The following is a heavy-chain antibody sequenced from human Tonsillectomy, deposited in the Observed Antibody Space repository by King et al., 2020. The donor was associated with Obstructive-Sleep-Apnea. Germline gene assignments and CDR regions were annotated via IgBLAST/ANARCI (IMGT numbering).Heavy chain of an antibody. CDR3: ARQYSSSLYYFDY. CDR2: ISSSRSTI. D-gene: IGHD6-6*01. J-gene: IGHJ4*02. Sequence: VQLVESGGGLVQPGGSLRLSCAASGFTFSSYSMNWVRQAPGKGLEWVSYISSSRSTIYYADSMKGRFTISRDNAKNSLYLQMNSLRAEDTAVYYCARQYSSSLYYFDYWGQGTLVTVSS. V-gene: IGHV3-48*04. CDR1: GFTFSSYS.